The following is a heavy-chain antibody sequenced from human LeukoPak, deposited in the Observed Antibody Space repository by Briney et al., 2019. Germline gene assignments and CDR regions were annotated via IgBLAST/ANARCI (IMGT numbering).Heavy chain of an antibody. J-gene: IGHJ5*02. CDR2: ISAYNGNT. D-gene: IGHD3-10*01. V-gene: IGHV1-18*01. CDR3: ARDSMLLWFGELSSNWFDP. Sequence: ASVKVSCKASGYTFTSYGISWVRQAPGQGLEWMGWISAYNGNTNYAQKLQGRVTMTTDTSTSTAYMELRSLRSDDTAVYYCARDSMLLWFGELSSNWFDPWGQGTLVTVSS. CDR1: GYTFTSYG.